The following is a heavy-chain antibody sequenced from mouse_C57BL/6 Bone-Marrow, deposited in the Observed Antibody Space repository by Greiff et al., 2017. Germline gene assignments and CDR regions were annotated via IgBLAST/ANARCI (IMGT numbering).Heavy chain of an antibody. CDR2: IDPANGNT. Sequence: EVQLQQSVAELVRPGASVKLSCTASGFNIKNTYMHWVKQRPEQGLEWIGRIDPANGNTKYAPKFQGKATINADTSSNAAYLQLSSLTSENTAIYYCSRSYYCGSSYPNYFDYWGQGTTLTVSS. D-gene: IGHD1-1*01. J-gene: IGHJ2*01. V-gene: IGHV14-3*01. CDR1: GFNIKNTY. CDR3: SRSYYCGSSYPNYFDY.